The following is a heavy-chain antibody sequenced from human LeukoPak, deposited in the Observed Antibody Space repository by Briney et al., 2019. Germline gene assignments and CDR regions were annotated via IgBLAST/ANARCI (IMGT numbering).Heavy chain of an antibody. D-gene: IGHD1-26*01. Sequence: PGGSLRLSCAASGFTFSRYSMNWVRQAPGKGLEWVSSMSSSSGLIYYGDSVKGRFTVSRDNAKRSLYLQMNSLRADDTAVYYCASEFDGSDSGAGYWGQGTLVTVSS. V-gene: IGHV3-21*01. CDR2: MSSSSGLI. CDR3: ASEFDGSDSGAGY. CDR1: GFTFSRYS. J-gene: IGHJ4*02.